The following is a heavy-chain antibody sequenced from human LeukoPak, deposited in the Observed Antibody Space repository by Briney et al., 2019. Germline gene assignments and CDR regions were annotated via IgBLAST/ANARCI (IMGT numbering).Heavy chain of an antibody. V-gene: IGHV4-30-4*01. J-gene: IGHJ6*02. D-gene: IGHD3-10*01. CDR1: GGSVSSGNYY. Sequence: PPETLSLTCTVSGGSVSSGNYYWSSIRQPPGKGLEWIGCIHYSGSTYFNPSLKSRVTMSVDTSKNQFSLKLSSVTAADTAVYYCARGPLGFGELPYGMDVWGQGTTITVSS. CDR2: IHYSGST. CDR3: ARGPLGFGELPYGMDV.